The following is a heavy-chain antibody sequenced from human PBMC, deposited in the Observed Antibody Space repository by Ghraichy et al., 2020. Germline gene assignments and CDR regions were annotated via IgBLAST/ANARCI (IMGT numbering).Heavy chain of an antibody. J-gene: IGHJ4*02. CDR1: GGSFSGSY. Sequence: SETLSLTCAVYGGSFSGSYWSWIRQPPGKGLEWIGEINHSGSTNYNPSLKSRVTISVDTSKNQFSLKLSSVTAADTAVYYCARGRTAFGVVIIRTRYYFDYWGQGTLVTVSS. D-gene: IGHD3-3*01. CDR2: INHSGST. CDR3: ARGRTAFGVVIIRTRYYFDY. V-gene: IGHV4-34*01.